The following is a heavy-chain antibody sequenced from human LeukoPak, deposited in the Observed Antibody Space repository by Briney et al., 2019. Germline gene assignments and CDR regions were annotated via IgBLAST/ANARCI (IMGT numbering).Heavy chain of an antibody. CDR1: GFTFSSYS. D-gene: IGHD2-2*01. CDR3: AKGGYVPGAPHWFDP. CDR2: ISSSSSTI. J-gene: IGHJ5*02. Sequence: PPGGSLRLSCAASGFTFSSYSMNWVRQAPGKGLEWVSYISSSSSTIYYADSVKGRFTISRDNSKTTLYLQMNSLRAEDTAVYYCAKGGYVPGAPHWFDPWGQGTQVTVSS. V-gene: IGHV3-48*01.